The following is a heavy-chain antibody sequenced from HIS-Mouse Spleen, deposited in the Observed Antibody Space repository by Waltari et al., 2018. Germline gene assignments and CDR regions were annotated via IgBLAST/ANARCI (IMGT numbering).Heavy chain of an antibody. CDR3: ARMGPASGSYGDY. V-gene: IGHV4-34*01. D-gene: IGHD1-26*01. CDR1: GGSFSGYY. Sequence: QVQLQQWGAGLLKPSETLSLTCAVYGGSFSGYYWSWIRRPPGKGLEWIGEINHSGSTNYHPSLKSRVTISVDTSKNQFSLKLSSVTAADTAVYYCARMGPASGSYGDYWGQGTLVTVSS. CDR2: INHSGST. J-gene: IGHJ4*02.